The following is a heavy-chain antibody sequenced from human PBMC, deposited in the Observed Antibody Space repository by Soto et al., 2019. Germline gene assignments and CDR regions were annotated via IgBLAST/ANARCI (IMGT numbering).Heavy chain of an antibody. D-gene: IGHD3-3*01. V-gene: IGHV4-4*02. CDR1: GGSISISNW. J-gene: IGHJ4*02. Sequence: PSETLSLTCAVSGGSISISNWWSWVRQPPGKGLEWIGEVFHSGSTNYNPSLKSRLTISVDKSKNQFSLKLTSVTAADTAVYYCAALSYGSGFIDERGQGTLVTVSS. CDR3: AALSYGSGFIDE. CDR2: VFHSGST.